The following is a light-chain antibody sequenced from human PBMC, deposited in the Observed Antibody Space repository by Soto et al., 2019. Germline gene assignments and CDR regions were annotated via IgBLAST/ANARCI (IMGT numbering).Light chain of an antibody. CDR2: QDS. J-gene: IGLJ2*01. V-gene: IGLV3-1*01. Sequence: SYELTQPPSVSVSPGQTASITYSGDKLGDKYACWYQQKPGQSPVMVIYQDSKRPSGIPERISGSKSGNTATLTISGTQAMDEADYYCQAWDSSTVVFGGGTKLTVL. CDR3: QAWDSSTVV. CDR1: KLGDKY.